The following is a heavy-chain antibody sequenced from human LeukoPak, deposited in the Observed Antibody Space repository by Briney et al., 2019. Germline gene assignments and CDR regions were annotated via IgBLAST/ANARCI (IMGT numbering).Heavy chain of an antibody. V-gene: IGHV3-48*01. CDR3: AREGPLGYCTNGVCPPSYYYYYMDV. D-gene: IGHD2-8*01. CDR2: ISSSSSTI. Sequence: GGSLRLSCAASGFTFGTYAMSWVLQAPGKGLEWVSYISSSSSTIYYADSVKGRFTISRDNAKNSLYLQMNSLRAEDTAVYYCAREGPLGYCTNGVCPPSYYYYYMDVWGKGTTVTVSS. J-gene: IGHJ6*03. CDR1: GFTFGTYA.